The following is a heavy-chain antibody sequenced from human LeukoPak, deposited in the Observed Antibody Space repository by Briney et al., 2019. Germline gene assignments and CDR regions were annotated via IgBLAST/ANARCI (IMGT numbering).Heavy chain of an antibody. CDR3: AKDRDGDYVIFDY. D-gene: IGHD4-17*01. Sequence: GGSLRLSCAASGLTFSSYAMSWVRQAPGKGLEWVSAISGSGGSTYYADSVKGRFTISRDNSKNTLYLQMNSLRAEDTAVYYCAKDRDGDYVIFDYWGQGTLVTVSS. CDR2: ISGSGGST. V-gene: IGHV3-23*01. CDR1: GLTFSSYA. J-gene: IGHJ4*02.